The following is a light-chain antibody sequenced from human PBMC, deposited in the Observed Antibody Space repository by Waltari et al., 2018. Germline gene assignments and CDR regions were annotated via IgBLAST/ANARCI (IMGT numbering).Light chain of an antibody. CDR2: DAS. CDR3: QQRSNVLFA. CDR1: QRGSSF. J-gene: IGKJ3*01. Sequence: EVVLTQSPATLSLSPGERATLSCRASQRGSSFLAWYQQKPGQAPRLLIYDASNRATGIPARFSGSGSGTDFTLTISSLEPEDFAVYYCQQRSNVLFAFGPGTKVDFK. V-gene: IGKV3-11*01.